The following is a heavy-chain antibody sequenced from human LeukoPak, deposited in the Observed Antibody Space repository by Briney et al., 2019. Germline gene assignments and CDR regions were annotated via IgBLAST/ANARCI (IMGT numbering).Heavy chain of an antibody. CDR3: ARAYCSSTSCYTAGY. Sequence: SETLSLTCTVSGGSISSYYWSWVWHPPRQGLGWVGYIYYSGSHNYHPSIKSRVTISVDTSKNQFSLQLSSVTAADTAVYYCARAYCSSTSCYTAGYWGKGTLVTVSS. J-gene: IGHJ4*02. D-gene: IGHD2-2*02. CDR1: GGSISSYY. V-gene: IGHV4-59*01. CDR2: IYYSGSH.